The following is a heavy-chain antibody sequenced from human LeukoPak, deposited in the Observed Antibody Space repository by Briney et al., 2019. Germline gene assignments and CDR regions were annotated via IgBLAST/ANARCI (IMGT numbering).Heavy chain of an antibody. CDR1: GGTFGSYA. D-gene: IGHD2/OR15-2a*01. CDR3: ARDNRPYYYYYGMDV. Sequence: SVKVSCKASGGTFGSYAISWVRQAPGQGLEWMGGIIPIFGTANYAQKFQGRVTITADESTSTAYMELSSLRSEDTAVYYCARDNRPYYYYYGMDVWGKGTTVTVSS. J-gene: IGHJ6*04. CDR2: IIPIFGTA. V-gene: IGHV1-69*13.